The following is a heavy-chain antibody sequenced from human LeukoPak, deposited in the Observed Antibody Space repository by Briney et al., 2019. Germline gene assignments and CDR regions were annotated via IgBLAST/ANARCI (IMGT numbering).Heavy chain of an antibody. CDR2: IIPIFGTA. CDR1: GGTFSSYA. J-gene: IGHJ4*02. CDR3: ARGGYSYGAFDY. Sequence: SVKVSCKASGGTFSSYAISWVRQAPGQGLEWMGGIIPIFGTANYAQKFQGRVTITADKSTSTAYMELSSLRSEDTAVYYCARGGYSYGAFDYWGQGTLVTVSS. V-gene: IGHV1-69*06. D-gene: IGHD5-18*01.